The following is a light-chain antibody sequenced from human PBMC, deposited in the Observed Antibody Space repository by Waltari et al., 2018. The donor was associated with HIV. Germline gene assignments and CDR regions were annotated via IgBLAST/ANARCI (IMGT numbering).Light chain of an antibody. CDR2: YAA. J-gene: IGKJ5*01. CDR3: QQRTNWPPGIT. CDR1: QKIGSY. V-gene: IGKV3-11*01. Sequence: ETVLTQSPATLSLPPGHRAALSCRASQKIGSYLAWYQQKPGQAPRLLIYYAANRATGIAARFSGSGSGTDFTLTISRLEPEDFAVDYCQQRTNWPPGITFGQGTRLEIK.